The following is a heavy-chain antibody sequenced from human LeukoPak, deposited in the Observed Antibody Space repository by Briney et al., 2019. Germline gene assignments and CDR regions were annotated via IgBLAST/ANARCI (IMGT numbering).Heavy chain of an antibody. J-gene: IGHJ4*02. V-gene: IGHV1-2*02. D-gene: IGHD3-9*01. CDR2: INPDTGGT. CDR1: GYTFTGSD. CDR3: ARDFDWNYVDY. Sequence: ASVTVSCKASGYTFTGSDLHWVRQAPGQGLEWLGWINPDTGGTIYAQRFQGRVTMTRDTSISTAYMVLNRLRSDDTALYYCARDFDWNYVDYWGQGTLVTVSS.